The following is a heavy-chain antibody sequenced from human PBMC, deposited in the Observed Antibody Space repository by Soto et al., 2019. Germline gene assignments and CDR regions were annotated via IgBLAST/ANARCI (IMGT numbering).Heavy chain of an antibody. D-gene: IGHD3-10*01. J-gene: IGHJ4*01. CDR1: GVSFSGYY. Sequence: SETLSLTCAISGVSFSGYYWSWIRQPPGKGLEWIGEIDHSGNTKYNPSLKSRVTISVDTSKRQFSLNLRSVTAADTAVYYCARAPKPITMIRKQPYYFDYWGHGTMFTVSS. V-gene: IGHV4-34*01. CDR3: ARAPKPITMIRKQPYYFDY. CDR2: IDHSGNT.